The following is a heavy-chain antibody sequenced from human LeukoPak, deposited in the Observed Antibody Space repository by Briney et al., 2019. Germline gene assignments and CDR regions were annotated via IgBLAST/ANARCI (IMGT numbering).Heavy chain of an antibody. CDR2: IYHNGTP. CDR1: VGSISSGNW. CDR3: ATAPILRGEGGEHYKYGMDV. Sequence: SETLSLTCAVSVGSISSGNWWSWVRQSPGKGLEWMGEIYHNGTPNYSPSLKSRVNISADTFKNYFSLKLTSVTAADTAVYYCATAPILRGEGGEHYKYGMDVWGQGTTVIVSS. J-gene: IGHJ6*02. D-gene: IGHD2-2*02. V-gene: IGHV4-4*02.